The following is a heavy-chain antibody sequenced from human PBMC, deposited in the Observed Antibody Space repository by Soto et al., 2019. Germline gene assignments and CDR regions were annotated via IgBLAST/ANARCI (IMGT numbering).Heavy chain of an antibody. D-gene: IGHD6-19*01. CDR3: ARRVQLLVSSGNIQFVY. J-gene: IGHJ4*02. Sequence: QVQLVQSGADVKKPGASVKVSSKASGYTFTSYDINWVRQAPGLGFEWMGWMNPNSGNSGYAEKFRGRVTMTRNTSIGTAYMELSSLRSEDKAADFCARRVQLLVSSGNIQFVYWGQGTLVSVSS. CDR1: GYTFTSYD. V-gene: IGHV1-8*01. CDR2: MNPNSGNS.